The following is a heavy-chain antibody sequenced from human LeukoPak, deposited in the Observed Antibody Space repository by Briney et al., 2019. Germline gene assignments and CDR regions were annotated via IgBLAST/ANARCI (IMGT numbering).Heavy chain of an antibody. J-gene: IGHJ4*02. CDR1: GFTFSSYA. Sequence: GGSLRLSCAASGFTFSSYAMHWVRQAPGKGLEWVSYISSSSSTIYYADSVKGRFTISRDNAKNSLYLQMNSLRAEDTAVYYCARNLRPVDYWGQGTLVTVSS. V-gene: IGHV3-48*04. CDR3: ARNLRPVDY. CDR2: ISSSSSTI.